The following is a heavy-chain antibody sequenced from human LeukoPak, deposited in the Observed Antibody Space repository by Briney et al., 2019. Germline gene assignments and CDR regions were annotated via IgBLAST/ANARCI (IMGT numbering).Heavy chain of an antibody. CDR1: GGSISSYY. D-gene: IGHD3-10*01. CDR2: IYTSGST. CDR3: AGFGGFGWFDP. V-gene: IGHV4-4*09. J-gene: IGHJ5*02. Sequence: SETLSLTCTVSGGSISSYYWSWIRQPPGKGLEWIGYIYTSGSTNYNPSLRSRVTMSVDTSKNQFSLKLSSVTAADTAVYYCAGFGGFGWFDPWGQGTLVTVSS.